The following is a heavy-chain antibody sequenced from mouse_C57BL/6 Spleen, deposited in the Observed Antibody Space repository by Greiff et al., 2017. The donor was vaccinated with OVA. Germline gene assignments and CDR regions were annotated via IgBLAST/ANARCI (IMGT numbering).Heavy chain of an antibody. J-gene: IGHJ3*01. CDR3: AALGRGFAY. Sequence: VQLQQPGAELVRPGTSVKLSCKASGYTFTSYWMHWVKQRPGQGLEWIGVIDPSDSYTNYNQTFKGKATLTVDTSSSTAYMQLSSLTAEDAAVYCGAALGRGFAYWGQGTLVTVSA. D-gene: IGHD4-1*01. CDR1: GYTFTSYW. V-gene: IGHV1-59*01. CDR2: IDPSDSYT.